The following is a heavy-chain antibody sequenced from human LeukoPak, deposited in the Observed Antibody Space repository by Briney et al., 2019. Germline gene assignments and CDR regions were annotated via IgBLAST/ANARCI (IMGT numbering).Heavy chain of an antibody. CDR3: ARASRGPADV. CDR1: GFSLSPSGMS. Sequence: SGPALVKPTQTLTLTCTFSGFSLSPSGMSVSWIRQPPGKALEGLARIDWDDDKYYRTSLKTRLTISKDTSKNQVVLTMTNMDPVDTATYFCARASRGPADVWGQGTTVTVSS. CDR2: IDWDDDK. J-gene: IGHJ6*02. V-gene: IGHV2-70*11. D-gene: IGHD2-2*01.